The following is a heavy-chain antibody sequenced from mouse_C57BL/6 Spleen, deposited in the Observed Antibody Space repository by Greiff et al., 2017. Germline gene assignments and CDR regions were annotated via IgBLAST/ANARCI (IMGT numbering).Heavy chain of an antibody. J-gene: IGHJ4*01. CDR1: GYTFTSYW. V-gene: IGHV1-52*01. CDR2: IDPSDSET. Sequence: QVQLKQPGAELVRPGSSVKLSCKASGYTFTSYWMHWVKQRPIQGLEWIGNIDPSDSETHYNQKFKDKATLTVDKSSSTAYMQLSSLTSEDSAVYYCARNGDYSNSPYAMDYWGQGTSVTVSS. D-gene: IGHD2-5*01. CDR3: ARNGDYSNSPYAMDY.